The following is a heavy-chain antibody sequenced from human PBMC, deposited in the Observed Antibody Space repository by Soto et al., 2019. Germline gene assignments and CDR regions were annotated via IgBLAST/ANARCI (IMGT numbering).Heavy chain of an antibody. D-gene: IGHD5-12*01. CDR1: GFTFTSSA. CDR3: AADGDSGYDSFDY. Sequence: ASVKVSCKASGFTFTSSAVQWVRQARGQRLEWIGWIVVGSGNTNYAQKFQERVTITRDMSTSTAYMELSSLRSEDTAVYYCAADGDSGYDSFDYWGQGTLVTVSS. V-gene: IGHV1-58*01. J-gene: IGHJ4*02. CDR2: IVVGSGNT.